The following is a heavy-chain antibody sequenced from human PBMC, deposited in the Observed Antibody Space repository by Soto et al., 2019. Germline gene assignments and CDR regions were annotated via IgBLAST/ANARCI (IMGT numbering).Heavy chain of an antibody. J-gene: IGHJ6*03. CDR3: ARAPSLTTVTTMGYYYYYMDV. V-gene: IGHV3-64*01. D-gene: IGHD4-4*01. Sequence: GGSLRLSCAASGFTFSSYAMHWVRQAPGKGLEYVSAISSNGGSTYYANSVKGRFTISRDNSKNTLYLQMGSLRAEDMAVYYCARAPSLTTVTTMGYYYYYMDVWGKGTTVTVS. CDR1: GFTFSSYA. CDR2: ISSNGGST.